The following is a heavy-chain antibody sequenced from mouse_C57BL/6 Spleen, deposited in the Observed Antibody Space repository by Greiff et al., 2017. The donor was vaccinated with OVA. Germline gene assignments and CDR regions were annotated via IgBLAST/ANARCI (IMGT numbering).Heavy chain of an antibody. J-gene: IGHJ4*01. Sequence: QVQLQQSGAELMKPGASVKLSCKATGYTFTGYWIAWVKQRPGHGLEWIGEILPGGGSTNYNEKFKGKATFTADTSSNTAYLQLSSLKTEDSAIYYCARYGVRAMDYWGQGTSVTVSS. CDR2: ILPGGGST. D-gene: IGHD5-1*01. CDR1: GYTFTGYW. V-gene: IGHV1-9*01. CDR3: ARYGVRAMDY.